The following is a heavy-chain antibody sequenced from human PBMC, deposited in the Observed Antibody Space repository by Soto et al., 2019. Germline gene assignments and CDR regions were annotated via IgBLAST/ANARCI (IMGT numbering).Heavy chain of an antibody. CDR1: GFTFSSYW. V-gene: IGHV3-7*01. Sequence: GGSLRLSCEASGFTFSSYWMSWVRQAPGKGLEWVANIKQDGSKKYYVDSVKGRFTISRDNAKNSLYLQMDSLRAEDTAVYYCARGTCSSTTCYAIYFDSWGQGTLVTVS. J-gene: IGHJ4*02. CDR2: IKQDGSKK. CDR3: ARGTCSSTTCYAIYFDS. D-gene: IGHD2-2*01.